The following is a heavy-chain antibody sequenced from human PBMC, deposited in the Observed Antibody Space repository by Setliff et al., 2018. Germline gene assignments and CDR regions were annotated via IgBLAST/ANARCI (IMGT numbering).Heavy chain of an antibody. D-gene: IGHD6-6*01. J-gene: IGHJ4*02. Sequence: PSETLSLTCGASGGSFSDYHWTWIRQSPEKGLEWIGEINHRGSTNYNPSLKSRVTISVDTSKDQFSLKVISMTAADTAVYYCARGRNVAARLLDSWGQGTLVTVSS. CDR2: INHRGST. V-gene: IGHV4-34*01. CDR1: GGSFSDYH. CDR3: ARGRNVAARLLDS.